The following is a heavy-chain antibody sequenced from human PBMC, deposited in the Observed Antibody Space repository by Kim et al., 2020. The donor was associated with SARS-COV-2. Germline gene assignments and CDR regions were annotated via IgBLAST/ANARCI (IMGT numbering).Heavy chain of an antibody. CDR2: ITNDGSTT. J-gene: IGHJ4*02. D-gene: IGHD6-13*01. CDR3: AREFYSSSWMIDS. V-gene: IGHV3-74*01. Sequence: GGSLRLSCAASGFNFNNYGMHWVRQAPGKGLVWVSRITNDGSTTSHADSLEGRFTISRDNTKNMLYLQMNNLRTEDTALYYCAREFYSSSWMIDSWGEGTLVTVSS. CDR1: GFNFNNYG.